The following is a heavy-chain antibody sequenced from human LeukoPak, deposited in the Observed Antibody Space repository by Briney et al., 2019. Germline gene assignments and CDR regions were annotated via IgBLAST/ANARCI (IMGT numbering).Heavy chain of an antibody. CDR1: GFTFTSSA. V-gene: IGHV1-58*02. CDR3: ATDPARIEVVGATTIQH. J-gene: IGHJ1*01. CDR2: IVVGSGDT. D-gene: IGHD1-26*01. Sequence: SVKVSCKASGFTFTSSAMQWVRQARGQRLEWIGWIVVGSGDTNYAQKFQERVTITRDMSTNTAYMEVSSLRSEDTAVYYCATDPARIEVVGATTIQHWGQGTLVTVSS.